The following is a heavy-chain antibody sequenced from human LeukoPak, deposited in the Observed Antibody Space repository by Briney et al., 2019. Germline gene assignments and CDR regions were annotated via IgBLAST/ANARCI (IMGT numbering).Heavy chain of an antibody. D-gene: IGHD5-18*01. V-gene: IGHV4-39*07. CDR1: GGSISSSSYY. CDR2: IYYSGST. Sequence: SETLSLTCTVSGGSISSSSYYWGWIRQPPGKGLEWIGSIYYSGSTYYNPSLKSRVTISVDTSKNQFSLKLSSVTAADTAVYYCASGYSYVPDYWGQGTLVTVSS. CDR3: ASGYSYVPDY. J-gene: IGHJ4*02.